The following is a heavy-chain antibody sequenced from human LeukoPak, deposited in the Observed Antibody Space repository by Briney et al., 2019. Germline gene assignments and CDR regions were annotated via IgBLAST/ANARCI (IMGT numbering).Heavy chain of an antibody. CDR2: INPSVGST. D-gene: IGHD1-14*01. J-gene: IGHJ4*02. V-gene: IGHV1-46*01. CDR3: ARAGRGGGFDY. CDR1: GYTFTGYY. Sequence: ASVKVSCKTSGYTFTGYYIQWMRQAPGQGLEGMGIINPSVGSTSYAQKFQGRLTMTRDTSTSTVYMELSSLRSEDTAVYYCARAGRGGGFDYWGQGTLVIVSS.